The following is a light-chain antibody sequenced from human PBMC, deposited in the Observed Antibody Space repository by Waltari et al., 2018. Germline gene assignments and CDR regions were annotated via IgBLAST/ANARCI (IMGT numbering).Light chain of an antibody. Sequence: EIVLTQSPDTLSLSPGARATLSCRASQSVTGSFLAWYQQKPGQSPRLLIYNTSNRATGIPDRFSGSGSGTHFTRTISRLEPEDFAVYYCQQYGASPSFGGGTKVEVK. CDR2: NTS. V-gene: IGKV3-20*01. J-gene: IGKJ4*01. CDR3: QQYGASPS. CDR1: QSVTGSF.